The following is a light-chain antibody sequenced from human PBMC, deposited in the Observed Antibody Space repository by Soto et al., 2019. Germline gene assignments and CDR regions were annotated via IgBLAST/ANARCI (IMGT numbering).Light chain of an antibody. Sequence: QSVLTQPPSVSGAPGQRVTISRTGSTSNIGAGYEVHWYQQLPGTAPKLLVSGHNIRPSGVPDRFSGFKSGASASLVITGLQAEDEADYYCSLYTSENTYVFGTGTKLTVL. CDR3: SLYTSENTYV. V-gene: IGLV1-40*01. J-gene: IGLJ1*01. CDR1: TSNIGAGYE. CDR2: GHN.